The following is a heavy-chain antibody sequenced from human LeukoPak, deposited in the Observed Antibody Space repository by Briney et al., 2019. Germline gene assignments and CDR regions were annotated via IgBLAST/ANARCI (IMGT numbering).Heavy chain of an antibody. CDR3: ARNSGWDPDTHFDY. CDR2: ISYDGSNK. Sequence: GGSLRLSCAASGFTFSSYAMHRVRQAPGKGLEWVAVISYDGSNKYYADSVKGRFTISRDNAKNSLYLQMNSLRAEDTAVYYCARNSGWDPDTHFDYWGQGTLVTVSS. V-gene: IGHV3-30*04. J-gene: IGHJ4*02. CDR1: GFTFSSYA. D-gene: IGHD6-19*01.